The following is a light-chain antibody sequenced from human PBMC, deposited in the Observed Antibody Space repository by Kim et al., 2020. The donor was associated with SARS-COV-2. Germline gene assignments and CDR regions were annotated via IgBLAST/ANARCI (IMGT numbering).Light chain of an antibody. CDR2: RNN. CDR3: AAWDDSLWV. V-gene: IGLV1-47*01. J-gene: IGLJ3*02. Sequence: ELTQPPSASGTPGQRVTISCSGSSSNIGSNYVYWYQQLPGTAPKLLIYRNNQRPSGVPDRFSGSKSGTSASLAISGLRSEDEADYYCAAWDDSLWVFGGGTQLTVL. CDR1: SSNIGSNY.